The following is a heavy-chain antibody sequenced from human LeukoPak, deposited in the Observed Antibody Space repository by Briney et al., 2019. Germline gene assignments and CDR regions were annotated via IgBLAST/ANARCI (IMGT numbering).Heavy chain of an antibody. CDR3: ARGNFYSGSGSSPLDY. J-gene: IGHJ4*02. CDR2: ISSSGSTI. CDR1: GFTFRDYY. Sequence: GGSLRLSCAASGFTFRDYYMSWIRQAPGKGLEWVSYISSSGSTIYYADSVKGRFTISRDNAKNTLFLQMNSLGAEDSAVYYCARGNFYSGSGSSPLDYWGQGTVVTVSS. D-gene: IGHD3-10*01. V-gene: IGHV3-11*04.